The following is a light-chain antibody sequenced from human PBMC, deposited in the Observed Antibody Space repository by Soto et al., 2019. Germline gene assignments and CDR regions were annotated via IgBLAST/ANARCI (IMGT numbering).Light chain of an antibody. CDR2: DAS. J-gene: IGKJ5*01. CDR3: QQFTSYPIT. V-gene: IGKV1-13*02. Sequence: AIQLTQSPSSLSASVGDRVTITCRASQGISSTLAWYQQKPGKAPKLLIYDASTLESGVPSRFSGSGSGTDFTLTISSLQPEDFATYYCQQFTSYPITFGQGTRLEIK. CDR1: QGISST.